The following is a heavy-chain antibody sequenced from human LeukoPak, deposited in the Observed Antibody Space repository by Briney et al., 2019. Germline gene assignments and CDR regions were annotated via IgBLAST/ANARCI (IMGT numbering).Heavy chain of an antibody. CDR3: AMRFSHGPFDY. D-gene: IGHD3-3*01. CDR2: IYHSGST. CDR1: NYSIISDYY. Sequence: SETLSLTCTVSNYSIISDYYWGWIRQAPGKGLEWIGTIYHSGSTSYNPSLNSRVTISVDTSKNQFSLKPTSVSAADTAVYFCAMRFSHGPFDYWGQGTLVTVSS. V-gene: IGHV4-38-2*02. J-gene: IGHJ4*02.